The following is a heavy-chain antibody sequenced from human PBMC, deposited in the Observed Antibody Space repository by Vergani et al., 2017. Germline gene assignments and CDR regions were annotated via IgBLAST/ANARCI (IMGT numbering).Heavy chain of an antibody. CDR3: TVATGYYYYMDV. CDR2: IRYDGSNK. D-gene: IGHD5-12*01. Sequence: QVQLVESGGGVVQPGGSLRLSCAASGFTFSSYGMHWVRQAPGKGLEWVAFIRYDGSNKYYADFVEGRFTISRDNSKNTLYLQMNSLRAEDTAVYYCTVATGYYYYMDVWGKGTTVTVSS. CDR1: GFTFSSYG. J-gene: IGHJ6*03. V-gene: IGHV3-30*02.